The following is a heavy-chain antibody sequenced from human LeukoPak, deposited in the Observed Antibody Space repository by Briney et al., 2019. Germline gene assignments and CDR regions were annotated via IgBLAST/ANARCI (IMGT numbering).Heavy chain of an antibody. D-gene: IGHD2-2*01. CDR1: GGSFSGYY. V-gene: IGHV4-34*01. CDR3: ARDIIVVVPAGVYNWFDP. J-gene: IGHJ5*02. Sequence: SETLSLTCAVYGGSFSGYYWSWIRQPPGKGLEWIGEINHSGSTNYNPSLKSRVTISVDTPKNQFSLKLSSVTAADTAVYYCARDIIVVVPAGVYNWFDPWGQGTLVTVSS. CDR2: INHSGST.